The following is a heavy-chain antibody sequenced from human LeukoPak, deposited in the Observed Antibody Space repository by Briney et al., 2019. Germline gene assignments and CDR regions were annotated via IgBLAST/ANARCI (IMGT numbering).Heavy chain of an antibody. CDR2: ISWNSGSI. CDR1: GFTFDDYA. J-gene: IGHJ5*02. V-gene: IGHV3-9*01. CDR3: AKDMVDDYGDSSGWFDP. Sequence: GGSLRLSCAASGFTFDDYAMHWVRQAPGKGLEWVSGISWNSGSIGYADSVKGRFTISRDNAKNSLYLQMNSLRAEDTALYCCAKDMVDDYGDSSGWFDPWGQGTLVTVSS. D-gene: IGHD4-17*01.